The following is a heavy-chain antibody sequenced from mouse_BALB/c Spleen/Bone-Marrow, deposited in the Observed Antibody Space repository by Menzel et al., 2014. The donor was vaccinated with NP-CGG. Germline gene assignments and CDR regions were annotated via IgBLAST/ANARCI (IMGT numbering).Heavy chain of an antibody. CDR3: ASLYDGYSVFVY. CDR1: GFTFSSYY. Sequence: EVKLMESGGGLVKLGGSLKLSCAASGFTFSSYYMSWVRQTPEKRLELVAAINTNGGSTYYPDTVKGRFTISRDNAKNTLYLQMNSLKSEDTALYYCASLYDGYSVFVYWGQGTLVTVSA. D-gene: IGHD2-3*01. CDR2: INTNGGST. V-gene: IGHV5-6-2*01. J-gene: IGHJ3*01.